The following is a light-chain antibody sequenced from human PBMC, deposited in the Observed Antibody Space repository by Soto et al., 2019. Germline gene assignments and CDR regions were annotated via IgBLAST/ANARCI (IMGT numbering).Light chain of an antibody. CDR2: GAS. Sequence: EIVFTQSPGTLSLSPGERATFSCRASQSVNSRFLAWYQQKPGQAPRLLIYGASTRATGIPGRFSGSGSGTDFTLTISRLEPEDFAVYYCHYYDDSPPFPFGPGTKVDIK. CDR3: HYYDDSPPFP. V-gene: IGKV3-20*01. CDR1: QSVNSRF. J-gene: IGKJ3*01.